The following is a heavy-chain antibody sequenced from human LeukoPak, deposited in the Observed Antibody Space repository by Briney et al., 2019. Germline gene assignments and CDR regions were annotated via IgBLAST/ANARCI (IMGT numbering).Heavy chain of an antibody. J-gene: IGHJ4*02. D-gene: IGHD3-16*01. V-gene: IGHV1-69*06. CDR1: GGTFSSYA. CDR2: IIPIFGTA. Sequence: EASVKVSCKASGGTFSSYAISWVRQAPGQGLEWMGGIIPIFGTANYAQKFQGRVTITADKSTSTAYMELSSLRSEDTAVYYCGIRWPEGPWGNWGQGTRVPASS. CDR3: GIRWPEGPWGN.